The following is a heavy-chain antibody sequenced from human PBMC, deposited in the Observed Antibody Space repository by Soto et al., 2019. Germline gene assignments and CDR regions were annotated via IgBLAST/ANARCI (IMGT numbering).Heavy chain of an antibody. D-gene: IGHD5-12*01. CDR2: IVVGSGNT. Sequence: GASVKVSCKASGFTFTSSAVQWVRQARGQRFEWIGWIVVGSGNTNYAQKFQERVTITRDMSTSTAYMELSSLRSEDTAVYYCAALGYSGYDFAYYYYGMDVWGQGTTVTVSS. J-gene: IGHJ6*02. V-gene: IGHV1-58*01. CDR1: GFTFTSSA. CDR3: AALGYSGYDFAYYYYGMDV.